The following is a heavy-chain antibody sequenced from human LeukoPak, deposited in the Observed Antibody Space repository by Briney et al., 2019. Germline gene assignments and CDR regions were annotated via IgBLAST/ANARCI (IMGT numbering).Heavy chain of an antibody. CDR2: FNPSGGST. D-gene: IGHD2-2*01. V-gene: IGHV1-46*01. J-gene: IGHJ4*02. CDR1: GYTFTSYY. Sequence: ASVKFSCKASGYTFTSYYMHWVRQAPGQGLEWMGIFNPSGGSTSYAQKFQGRVTMTRDTSTSTVYMELSSLRSEDTAVYYCARSPEVPAATRRWYFDYWGQGTLVTVSS. CDR3: ARSPEVPAATRRWYFDY.